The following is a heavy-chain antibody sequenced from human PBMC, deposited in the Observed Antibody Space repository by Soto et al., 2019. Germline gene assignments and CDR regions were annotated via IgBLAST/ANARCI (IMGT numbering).Heavy chain of an antibody. CDR2: ISGFNGKT. Sequence: GASVKVSCKASGYTFTSTGISWVRQAPGQGPEWMGWISGFNGKTNYAQKFQGRVTMTTDTSTTTAYMEVRSLTSDDTAVYYCARDLDGSGSYYTDYWGQGTLVTVSS. J-gene: IGHJ4*02. V-gene: IGHV1-18*01. CDR1: GYTFTSTG. D-gene: IGHD3-10*01. CDR3: ARDLDGSGSYYTDY.